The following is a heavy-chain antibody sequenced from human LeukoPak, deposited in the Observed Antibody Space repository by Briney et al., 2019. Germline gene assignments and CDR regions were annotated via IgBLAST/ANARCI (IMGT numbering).Heavy chain of an antibody. CDR1: GGSISSGDYY. J-gene: IGHJ5*02. D-gene: IGHD3-22*01. Sequence: KPSETLSLTCTVSGGSISSGDYYWSWIRQPPGKGLEWIGCIYYSGSTYYNPSLKSRVTISVDTSKNQFSLKLSSVTAADTAVYYCASHIEHHDSSGYYSSWFDPWGQGTLVTVSS. V-gene: IGHV4-30-4*01. CDR3: ASHIEHHDSSGYYSSWFDP. CDR2: IYYSGST.